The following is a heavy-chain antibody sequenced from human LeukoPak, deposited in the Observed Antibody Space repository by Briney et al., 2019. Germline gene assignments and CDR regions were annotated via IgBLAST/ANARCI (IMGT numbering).Heavy chain of an antibody. D-gene: IGHD6-19*01. V-gene: IGHV4-39*07. Sequence: SETLSLTCTVSGGSISSSSYYWGWIRQPPGKGLEWIGSIYYSGSTYYNPSLKSRVTISVDTSKGQFSLKLSSVTAADTAVYYCARLAPRAVAGNMDIDYWGQGTLVTVSS. CDR3: ARLAPRAVAGNMDIDY. J-gene: IGHJ4*02. CDR1: GGSISSSSYY. CDR2: IYYSGST.